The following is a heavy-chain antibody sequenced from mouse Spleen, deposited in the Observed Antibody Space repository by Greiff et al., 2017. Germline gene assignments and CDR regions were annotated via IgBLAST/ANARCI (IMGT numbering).Heavy chain of an antibody. Sequence: EVMLVESGGGLVKPGGSLKLSCAASGFTFSDYYMYWVRQTPEKRLEWVATISDGGSYTYYPDSVKGRFTISRDNAKNNLYLQMSSLKSEDTAMYYCARVEGNWDYFDYWGQGTTLTVSS. CDR2: ISDGGSYT. V-gene: IGHV5-4*02. J-gene: IGHJ2*01. CDR1: GFTFSDYY. D-gene: IGHD4-1*01. CDR3: ARVEGNWDYFDY.